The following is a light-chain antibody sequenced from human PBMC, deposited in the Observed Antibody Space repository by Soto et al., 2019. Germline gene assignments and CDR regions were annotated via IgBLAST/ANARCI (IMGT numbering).Light chain of an antibody. CDR2: SNN. CDR3: AAWDDSLTGSYV. Sequence: QSVLTQPPSASGTPGQRVTISCSGSSSNIGSNAVNWYQQLPGSAPKLLIYSNNQRPSGVPDRFSGSKSGTSASLAISGLQSEDEADYYCAAWDDSLTGSYVFGTGTKVTVL. V-gene: IGLV1-44*01. J-gene: IGLJ1*01. CDR1: SSNIGSNA.